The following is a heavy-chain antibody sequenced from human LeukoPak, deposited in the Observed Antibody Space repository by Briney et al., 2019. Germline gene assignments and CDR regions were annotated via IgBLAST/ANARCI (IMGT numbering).Heavy chain of an antibody. D-gene: IGHD1-20*01. Sequence: GGSLRLSCAASGFTFSSYWMHWVRQIPGKGLEYVSAVNDDGDRTYYADSVKARFTISRDNSKNTLFLQMGSLRAEDMAVYYCARVGDLNFYDFWGQGTLVIVSS. CDR2: VNDDGDRT. J-gene: IGHJ4*02. V-gene: IGHV3-64*02. CDR3: ARVGDLNFYDF. CDR1: GFTFSSYW.